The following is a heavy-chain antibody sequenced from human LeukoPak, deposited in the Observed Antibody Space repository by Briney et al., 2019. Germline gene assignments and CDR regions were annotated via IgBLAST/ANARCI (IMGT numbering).Heavy chain of an antibody. V-gene: IGHV4-31*03. D-gene: IGHD3-10*01. J-gene: IGHJ4*02. CDR2: INYSGST. CDR1: DGSITSGGSY. Sequence: PSETLSLTCTVSDGSITSGGSYWTWIRHLPGEGLEWIGNINYSGSTYYSSSLRSRVIMSIDTSKNQFSLKLNSLTASDTAMYYCARDQGFYLGLGSPYFDYWGPGTLVTVSS. CDR3: ARDQGFYLGLGSPYFDY.